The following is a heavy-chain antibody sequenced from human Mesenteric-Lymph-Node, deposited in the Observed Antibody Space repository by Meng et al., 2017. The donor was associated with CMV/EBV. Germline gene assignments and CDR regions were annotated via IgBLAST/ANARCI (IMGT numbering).Heavy chain of an antibody. J-gene: IGHJ4*02. CDR2: ISSSSSTI. D-gene: IGHD6-13*01. Sequence: GESLKISCAASGFTFSSYSMNWVRQAPGKGLEWVSYISSSSSTIYYADSVKGRFTISRDNSKNTLYLQMNSLRAEDTAVYYCAKVRGPLAYWGQGTLVTVSS. CDR3: AKVRGPLAY. V-gene: IGHV3-48*01. CDR1: GFTFSSYS.